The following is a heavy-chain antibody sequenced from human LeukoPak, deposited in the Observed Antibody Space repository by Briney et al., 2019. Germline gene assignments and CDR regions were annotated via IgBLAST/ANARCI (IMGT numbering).Heavy chain of an antibody. D-gene: IGHD3-10*01. Sequence: PGGSLRFFCAASGFTFSSYAMSWVRQAPGKGLEWVSAISGSGGSTYYADSVKGRFTISRDNSKNTLYLQMNSLRAEDTAVYYCAKDSWFGELSDYWGQGTLVTVSS. J-gene: IGHJ4*02. CDR2: ISGSGGST. CDR3: AKDSWFGELSDY. CDR1: GFTFSSYA. V-gene: IGHV3-23*01.